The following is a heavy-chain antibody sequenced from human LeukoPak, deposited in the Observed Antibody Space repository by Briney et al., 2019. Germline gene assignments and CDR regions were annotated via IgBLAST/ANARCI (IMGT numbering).Heavy chain of an antibody. Sequence: QPGGSVTPSRAPSGFTFSTYPMSWARHPRGRGREWVAAISEMGGSPHSAHPVKGRFTLSRDNSKNTLYLQMNSVRAEDTDVYYCAKLVVRGVNWFDPWGQVTLVTVSS. V-gene: IGHV3-23*01. CDR1: GFTFSTYP. CDR2: ISEMGGSP. D-gene: IGHD3-10*01. J-gene: IGHJ5*02. CDR3: AKLVVRGVNWFDP.